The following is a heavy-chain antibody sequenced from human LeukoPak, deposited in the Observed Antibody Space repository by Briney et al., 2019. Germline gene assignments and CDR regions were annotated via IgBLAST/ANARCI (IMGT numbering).Heavy chain of an antibody. V-gene: IGHV3-30-3*01. Sequence: PGGSLRLSCAASGFTFSSYAMHWVRQAPGKGLEWVAVISYDGSNKYYADSVKGRFTISRDNSKNTLYLQMNSLRAEDTAVYYCAKADWNHPFDYWGQGTLVTVSS. J-gene: IGHJ4*02. CDR1: GFTFSSYA. CDR2: ISYDGSNK. CDR3: AKADWNHPFDY. D-gene: IGHD1-1*01.